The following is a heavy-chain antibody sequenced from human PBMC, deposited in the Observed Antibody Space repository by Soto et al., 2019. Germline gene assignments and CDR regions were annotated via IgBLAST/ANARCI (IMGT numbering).Heavy chain of an antibody. CDR2: INHSGST. CDR3: ARRWIVVVVAATGSGMDV. CDR1: GGSFSGYY. Sequence: SETLSLTCAVYGGSFSGYYWSWIRQPPGKGLEWIGEINHSGSTNYNPSLKSRVTISVDTSKNQFSLKLSSVTAADTAVYYCARRWIVVVVAATGSGMDVWGQGTTVTVSS. J-gene: IGHJ6*02. V-gene: IGHV4-34*01. D-gene: IGHD2-15*01.